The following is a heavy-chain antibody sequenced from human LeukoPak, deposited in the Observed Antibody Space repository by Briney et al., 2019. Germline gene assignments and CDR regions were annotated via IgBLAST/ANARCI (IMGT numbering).Heavy chain of an antibody. CDR2: INPNSGGT. Sequence: ASVKVSCKASGYTFTDYFMQWVRQAPGQGLEWMGRINPNSGGTNYAQKFQGRVTMTRDTSISTAYMELSRLRSDDTAVYYCAREFVGYDFWSGYYSPDYWGQGTLVTVSS. D-gene: IGHD3-3*01. CDR1: GYTFTDYF. V-gene: IGHV1-2*06. CDR3: AREFVGYDFWSGYYSPDY. J-gene: IGHJ4*02.